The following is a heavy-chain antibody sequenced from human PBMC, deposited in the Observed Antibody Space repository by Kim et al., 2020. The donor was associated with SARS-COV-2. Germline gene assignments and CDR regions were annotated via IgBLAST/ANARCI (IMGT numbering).Heavy chain of an antibody. CDR3: ATDKRTGYGSGGRCYLGDYYYYCMDV. D-gene: IGHD2-15*01. V-gene: IGHV1-24*01. CDR2: FDPEDGET. Sequence: ASVKVSCKVSGYTLTELSMHWVRQAPGKGLEWMGGFDPEDGETIYAQKFQGRVTMTEDTSTDTAYMELSSLRSEDSAVYYCATDKRTGYGSGGRCYLGDYYYYCMDVWGQGTTVTVSS. J-gene: IGHJ6*02. CDR1: GYTLTELS.